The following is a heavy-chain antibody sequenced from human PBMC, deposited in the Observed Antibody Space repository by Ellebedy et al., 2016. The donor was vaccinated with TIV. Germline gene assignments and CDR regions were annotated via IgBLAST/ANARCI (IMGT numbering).Heavy chain of an antibody. CDR1: GFTFSSYD. V-gene: IGHV3-13*04. J-gene: IGHJ4*02. CDR3: ARVGSGSYDY. Sequence: GGSLRLXXAASGFTFSSYDMHWVRQATGKGLEWVSAIGTAGDTYYPGSVKGRFTISRENAKNSLYLQMNSLRAGDTAVYYCARVGSGSYDYWGQGTLVTVSS. CDR2: IGTAGDT. D-gene: IGHD1-26*01.